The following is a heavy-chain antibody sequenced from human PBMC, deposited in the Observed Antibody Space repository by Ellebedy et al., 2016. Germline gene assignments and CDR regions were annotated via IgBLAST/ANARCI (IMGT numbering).Heavy chain of an antibody. V-gene: IGHV4-39*01. D-gene: IGHD4-11*01. CDR1: GGSISSSTYY. Sequence: SETLFLTCTVSGGSISSSTYYWGWIRQPPGKGLEWIGSIYYSGSTYYNPSLKSRVTISVDTSKNQFSLKLSSVTAADTAVYYCARQSTVTRPNFDYWGQGTLVSVSS. J-gene: IGHJ4*02. CDR3: ARQSTVTRPNFDY. CDR2: IYYSGST.